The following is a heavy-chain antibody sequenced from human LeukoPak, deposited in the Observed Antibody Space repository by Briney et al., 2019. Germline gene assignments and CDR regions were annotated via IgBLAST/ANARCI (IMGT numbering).Heavy chain of an antibody. V-gene: IGHV4-59*12. D-gene: IGHD5-12*01. CDR3: ARDSGYDYNWFDP. CDR2: IYYSGNT. Sequence: SETLSLTCTVSGGSISSYYWSWIRQPPGKGLEWIGYIYYSGNTNYNPSLKSRVTISVDTSKNQFSLKLSSVTAADTAVYYCARDSGYDYNWFDPWGQGTLVTVSS. J-gene: IGHJ5*02. CDR1: GGSISSYY.